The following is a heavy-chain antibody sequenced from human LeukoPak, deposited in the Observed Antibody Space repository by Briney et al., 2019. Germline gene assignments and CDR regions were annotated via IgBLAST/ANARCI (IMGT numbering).Heavy chain of an antibody. CDR1: GASISSYY. CDR3: ARGQRSYFRAVDD. CDR2: IYYSGNT. J-gene: IGHJ4*02. D-gene: IGHD3-10*01. Sequence: PSEILSLTCTVSGASISSYYWSWIRQPPGKGLEWIGYIYYSGNTIYFPSLKSRVTISVDTSKNQFSLKLSSVTAADTAVYYCARGQRSYFRAVDDWGQGILVSVSS. V-gene: IGHV4-59*01.